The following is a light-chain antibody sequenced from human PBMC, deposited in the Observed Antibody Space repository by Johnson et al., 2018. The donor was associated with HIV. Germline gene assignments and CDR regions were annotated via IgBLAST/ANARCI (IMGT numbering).Light chain of an antibody. V-gene: IGLV1-51*02. CDR2: ESN. CDR1: SSNIENNY. Sequence: QSVLTQPPSVSAAPGQKVTISCSGSSSNIENNYVSWYQQLPGTAPKLLIYESNKRPSGIPDRFSGSKSDTSATLGITGLQTGDEADYYCGAWDSSLRVYVFGTGTKVTVL. CDR3: GAWDSSLRVYV. J-gene: IGLJ1*01.